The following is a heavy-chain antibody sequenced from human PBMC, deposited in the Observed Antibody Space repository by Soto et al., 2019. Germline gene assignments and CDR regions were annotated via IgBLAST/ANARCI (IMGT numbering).Heavy chain of an antibody. Sequence: EVQLVESGGGLVQPGGSLKLSCAASGFTFSGSAMHWVRQASGEGLEWVGRIRSKPNIYATAYAAAVEGRLTISRDDSKNTAYLQMNSLKTEDTAVYYCTYYDTSGYFPPFGYWGQGTLVTVSS. CDR2: IRSKPNIYAT. CDR1: GFTFSGSA. CDR3: TYYDTSGYFPPFGY. J-gene: IGHJ4*02. D-gene: IGHD3-22*01. V-gene: IGHV3-73*02.